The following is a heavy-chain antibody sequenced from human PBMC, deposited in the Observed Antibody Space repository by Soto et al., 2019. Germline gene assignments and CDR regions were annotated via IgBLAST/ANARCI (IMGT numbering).Heavy chain of an antibody. CDR3: VKRGGYPPNFDY. Sequence: LSLSCPASGFTFSSYAMHWVRQAPGKGLEYVSAISSNGGSTYYADSVKGRFTISRDNSKNTLYLQMSSLRAEDTAVYYCVKRGGYPPNFDYWGQGTLVTVSS. CDR2: ISSNGGST. J-gene: IGHJ4*02. D-gene: IGHD5-12*01. V-gene: IGHV3-64D*06. CDR1: GFTFSSYA.